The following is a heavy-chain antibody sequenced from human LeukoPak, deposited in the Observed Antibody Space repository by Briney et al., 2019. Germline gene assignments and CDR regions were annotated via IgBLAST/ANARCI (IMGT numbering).Heavy chain of an antibody. CDR2: IYSGST. V-gene: IGHV3-53*01. D-gene: IGHD4/OR15-4a*01. J-gene: IGHJ4*02. CDR3: ARRAGAYSHPYDY. CDR1: GLTVSSNS. Sequence: GGSLRLSCTVSGLTVSSNSMSWVRQAPGKGLEWVSFIYSGSTHYSDSVKGRFTISRDNSKNTLYLQMNSLRAEDTAVYYCARRAGAYSHPYDYWGQGTLVTVSS.